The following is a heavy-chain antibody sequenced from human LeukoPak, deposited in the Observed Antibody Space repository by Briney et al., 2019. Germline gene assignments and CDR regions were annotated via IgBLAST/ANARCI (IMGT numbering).Heavy chain of an antibody. CDR3: AREEVKSFDN. Sequence: GGSLRLSCAASGFRFSGYWMTWVRQAPGKGPEWVANIKGDGSGTSYVTSVRGRFTISRDNAKNSLYLQMNNLRVEDTAVYYCAREEVKSFDNWGQGTLVTVSS. CDR2: IKGDGSGT. J-gene: IGHJ4*02. V-gene: IGHV3-7*03. CDR1: GFRFSGYW.